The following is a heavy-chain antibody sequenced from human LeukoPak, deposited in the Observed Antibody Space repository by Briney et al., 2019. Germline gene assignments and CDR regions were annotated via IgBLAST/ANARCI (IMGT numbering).Heavy chain of an antibody. D-gene: IGHD6-19*01. Sequence: SETLSLTCTVSGGSISSYYWSWIRQPAGKGLEWIGRIYTSGSTNYNPSLKSRVTMSVDTSKNQFPLKLSSVTAADTAVYYCARDFSSGWYLGPYYFDYWGQGTLVTVSS. CDR3: ARDFSSGWYLGPYYFDY. J-gene: IGHJ4*02. CDR2: IYTSGST. V-gene: IGHV4-4*07. CDR1: GGSISSYY.